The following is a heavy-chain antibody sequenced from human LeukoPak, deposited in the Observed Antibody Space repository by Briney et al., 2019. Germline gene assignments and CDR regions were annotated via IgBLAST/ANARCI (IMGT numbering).Heavy chain of an antibody. J-gene: IGHJ5*02. D-gene: IGHD2-2*02. CDR3: ARAPRVYCSSTSCYTPWFDP. CDR1: GYTFTGYY. Sequence: GASVKVSCKASGYTFTGYYMHWVRQAPGQGLEWMGWINPNSGGTNYAQEFQGRVTMTRDTSISTAYMELSRLRSDDTAVYYCARAPRVYCSSTSCYTPWFDPWGQGTLVTVSS. CDR2: INPNSGGT. V-gene: IGHV1-2*02.